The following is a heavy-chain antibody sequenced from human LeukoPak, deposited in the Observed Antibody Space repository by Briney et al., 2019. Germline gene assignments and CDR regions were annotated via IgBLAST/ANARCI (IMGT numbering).Heavy chain of an antibody. CDR2: IISKAYGGTT. CDR1: GFTFGDYA. J-gene: IGHJ6*02. Sequence: GGSLRLSCTASGFTFGDYAMSWVRQAPGKGLEWVSFIISKAYGGTTEYFASGNVRFTIERDDSKSIAYLKMNSLKTEDTAVYYCTRCLLYGSGSYYKGYDYYGMDVWGQGTTVNVYS. V-gene: IGHV3-49*04. CDR3: TRCLLYGSGSYYKGYDYYGMDV. D-gene: IGHD3-10*01.